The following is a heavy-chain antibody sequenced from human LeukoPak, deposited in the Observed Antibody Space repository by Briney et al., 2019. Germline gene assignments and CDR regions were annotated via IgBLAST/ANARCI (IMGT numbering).Heavy chain of an antibody. Sequence: GGSLRLSCAASGFTFSSYGMSWVRQAPGKGLEWVSAISGSGGSTYYADSVKGRFTISRDNSKNTLYLQMNSLRAEDTAVYYCAKDWWEARYYDSSGYYPDAFDIWGQGTMVTVSS. CDR2: ISGSGGST. CDR1: GFTFSSYG. V-gene: IGHV3-23*01. D-gene: IGHD3-22*01. CDR3: AKDWWEARYYDSSGYYPDAFDI. J-gene: IGHJ3*02.